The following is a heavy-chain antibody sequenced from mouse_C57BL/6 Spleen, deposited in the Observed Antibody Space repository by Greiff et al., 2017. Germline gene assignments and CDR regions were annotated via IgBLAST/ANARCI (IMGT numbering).Heavy chain of an antibody. V-gene: IGHV5-17*01. CDR1: GFTFSDYG. J-gene: IGHJ4*01. CDR2: ISSGSSTI. D-gene: IGHD2-4*01. Sequence: VQLKESGGGLVKPGGSLKLSCAASGFTFSDYGMHWVRQAPEKGLEWVAYISSGSSTIYYADTVKGRFTISRDNAKNTMFLQMTSLRSEDTAMXYCARLRRPYYYAMDYWGQGTSVTVSS. CDR3: ARLRRPYYYAMDY.